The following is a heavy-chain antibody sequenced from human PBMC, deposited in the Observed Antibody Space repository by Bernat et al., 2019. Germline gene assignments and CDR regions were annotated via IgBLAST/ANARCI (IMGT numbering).Heavy chain of an antibody. D-gene: IGHD3-16*02. V-gene: IGHV3-74*01. Sequence: EVQLVESGGGLVQPGGSLRLSCAASGFTFNTLWMYWVRQAPGKGLVWVSRINSDGSYTTYADSVKGRFTISRDNAKNTLYLQMNSLRAEETAVYYCARGGVTFGGVIAQWGQGTLVTVSS. CDR1: GFTFNTLW. CDR3: ARGGVTFGGVIAQ. CDR2: INSDGSYT. J-gene: IGHJ4*02.